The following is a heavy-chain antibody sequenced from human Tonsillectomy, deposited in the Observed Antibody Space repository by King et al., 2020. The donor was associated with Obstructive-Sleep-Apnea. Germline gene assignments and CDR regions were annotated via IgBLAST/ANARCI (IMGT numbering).Heavy chain of an antibody. J-gene: IGHJ5*02. CDR1: GFTFSSYG. D-gene: IGHD2-8*01. Sequence: VQLVESGGGVVQPGRSLRLSCAASGFTFSSYGMHWVRQAPGKGLEWVAFIRYDGSNKYYADSVKGRFTISRDNSKNTLYLQMNSLRAEDTAVYYCAKDQIMVYARQALPWGTRSLTEYNWFDPWGQGTLVTVSS. CDR2: IRYDGSNK. CDR3: AKDQIMVYARQALPWGTRSLTEYNWFDP. V-gene: IGHV3-30*02.